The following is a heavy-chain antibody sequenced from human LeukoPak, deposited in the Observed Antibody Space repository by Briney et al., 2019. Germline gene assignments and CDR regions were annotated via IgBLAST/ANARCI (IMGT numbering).Heavy chain of an antibody. CDR1: GFTFSSYV. V-gene: IGHV3-23*01. CDR3: AKYCSGGSCYGPEYFQH. CDR2: ISSSGGST. D-gene: IGHD2-15*01. J-gene: IGHJ1*01. Sequence: GGSLRLSCAASGFTFSSYVMSWVRQAPGKGLEWVSAISSSGGSTFYADSVKGRFTITRDNSKNTLYLQMNSLRAEDTAVYYCAKYCSGGSCYGPEYFQHWGQGTLVTVSS.